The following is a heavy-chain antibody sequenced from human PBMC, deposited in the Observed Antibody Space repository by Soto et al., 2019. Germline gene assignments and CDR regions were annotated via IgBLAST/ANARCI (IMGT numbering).Heavy chain of an antibody. D-gene: IGHD6-6*01. CDR3: ARVGGIGAPPGTDY. J-gene: IGHJ4*02. CDR2: VIPILGQA. V-gene: IGHV1-69*01. Sequence: QVQLVQSGAEVKKPGSSVKVSCKASGGIFSSYAISWLRQAPGQGLGWMGAVIPILGQAYYAQDLQDRVSITADESTRTTDMELSSLRSEDTAVYFCARVGGIGAPPGTDYWGQGTLVTVSS. CDR1: GGIFSSYA.